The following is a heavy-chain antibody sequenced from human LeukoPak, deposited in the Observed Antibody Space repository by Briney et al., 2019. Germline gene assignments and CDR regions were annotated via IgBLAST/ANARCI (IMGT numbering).Heavy chain of an antibody. CDR3: ARGPSDSGSYNFDY. D-gene: IGHD3-10*01. CDR1: GGSFSGYY. Sequence: SETLSLTCAVYGGSFSGYYWSWIRQPPGKGLEWIGEINHSGSTNYNPSLKSRVTISVDTSKNQFSLKLSSVTAADTAVYYCARGPSDSGSYNFDYWGQGTLVTVSS. V-gene: IGHV4-34*01. CDR2: INHSGST. J-gene: IGHJ4*02.